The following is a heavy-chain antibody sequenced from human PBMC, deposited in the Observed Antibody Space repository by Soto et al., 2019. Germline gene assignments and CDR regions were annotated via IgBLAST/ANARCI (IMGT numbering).Heavy chain of an antibody. J-gene: IGHJ5*02. V-gene: IGHV1-18*01. CDR1: GYTFTSYG. CDR2: ISAYNGNT. Sequence: ASVKVSCKASGYTFTSYGISWVRQAPGQGLEWMGWISAYNGNTNYAQKLQGRVTMTTDTSTSTAYMELRSLRSDDTAVYYCAGEKGTGYYIGFDPWGQGTLVTVSS. CDR3: AGEKGTGYYIGFDP. D-gene: IGHD3-9*01.